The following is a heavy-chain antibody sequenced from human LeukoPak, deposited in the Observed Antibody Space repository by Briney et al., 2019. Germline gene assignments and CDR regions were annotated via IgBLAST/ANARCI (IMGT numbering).Heavy chain of an antibody. CDR1: GGSISNYY. V-gene: IGHV4-59*08. J-gene: IGHJ4*02. D-gene: IGHD1-26*01. CDR3: ARHSGASPHYFDY. CDR2: ISYSGTT. Sequence: SETLSLTCTVSGGSISNYYWSWIRQPPRKEVEWIGFISYSGTTHYNPSLKSRVTMSVATSNNQFSLRLSSVTAADTAIYYCARHSGASPHYFDYWGQGALVTVSS.